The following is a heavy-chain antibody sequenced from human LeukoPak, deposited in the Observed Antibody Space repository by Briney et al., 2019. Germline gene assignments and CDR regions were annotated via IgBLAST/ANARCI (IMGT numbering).Heavy chain of an antibody. V-gene: IGHV4-39*01. J-gene: IGHJ4*02. CDR1: GDSISSSAYY. D-gene: IGHD3-22*01. Sequence: SETLSLTRTVTGDSISSSAYYWGWIRQPPGKGLEWIGSIYYSGSTYNNPSPKSRVTISVDTTKNQFSLKLTSVTAADTAVYYCASSPSGYWWNFDCWGQGTLVTVSS. CDR3: ASSPSGYWWNFDC. CDR2: IYYSGST.